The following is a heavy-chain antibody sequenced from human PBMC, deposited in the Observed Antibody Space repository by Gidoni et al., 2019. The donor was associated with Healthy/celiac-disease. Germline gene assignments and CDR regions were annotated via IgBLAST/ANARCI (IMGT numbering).Heavy chain of an antibody. D-gene: IGHD6-6*01. V-gene: IGHV3-30*18. J-gene: IGHJ5*02. Sequence: QVQLVESGGGVVQPGRSLRLSCPASGFTFSSYGMHWVRQAPGKGLEWVAVISYDGSNKYYADSVKGRFTISRDNSKNTLYLQMNSLRAEDTAVYYCAKDPYSSSSPFDPWGQGTLVTVSS. CDR2: ISYDGSNK. CDR3: AKDPYSSSSPFDP. CDR1: GFTFSSYG.